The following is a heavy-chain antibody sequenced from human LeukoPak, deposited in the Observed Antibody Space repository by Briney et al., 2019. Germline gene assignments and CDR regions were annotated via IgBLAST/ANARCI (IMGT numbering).Heavy chain of an antibody. Sequence: GASVKVSCKASGYTFTGYYMHWVRQAPGQGLESMGWINPNSGGTNYAQKFQGWVTMTRDTSISTAYMELSRLRSDDTAVYYCARGLWFGLDYFDYWGQGTLVTVSS. CDR1: GYTFTGYY. CDR2: INPNSGGT. CDR3: ARGLWFGLDYFDY. V-gene: IGHV1-2*04. J-gene: IGHJ4*02. D-gene: IGHD3-10*01.